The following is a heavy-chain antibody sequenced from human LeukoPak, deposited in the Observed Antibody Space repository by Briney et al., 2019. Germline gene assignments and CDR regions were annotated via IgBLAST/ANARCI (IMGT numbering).Heavy chain of an antibody. V-gene: IGHV3-11*01. Sequence: GGSLRLSCAASGFTFSDYYMSWIRQAPGKGLEWVSYISSSGSTIYYADSVKGRFTISRDNAKNSLYLQMDSLRAEDTAVYYCARHKRSTSCFDYWGQGTLVTVSS. CDR1: GFTFSDYY. CDR2: ISSSGSTI. CDR3: ARHKRSTSCFDY. J-gene: IGHJ4*02. D-gene: IGHD2-2*01.